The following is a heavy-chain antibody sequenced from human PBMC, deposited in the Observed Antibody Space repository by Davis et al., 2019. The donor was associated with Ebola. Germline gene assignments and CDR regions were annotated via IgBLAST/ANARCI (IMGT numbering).Heavy chain of an antibody. CDR3: ARDWFDFWRDYYYGMDV. CDR2: IGTAGDT. V-gene: IGHV3-13*01. Sequence: GESLKIFCSASGFTFCSYDMPWVRQATGKGLEWVSAIGTAGDTYYPGSVKGRFTISRENAKNSLYLQMNSLRAGDTAVYYCARDWFDFWRDYYYGMDVWGKGTTVTVSS. J-gene: IGHJ6*01. D-gene: IGHD3-3*01. CDR1: GFTFCSYD.